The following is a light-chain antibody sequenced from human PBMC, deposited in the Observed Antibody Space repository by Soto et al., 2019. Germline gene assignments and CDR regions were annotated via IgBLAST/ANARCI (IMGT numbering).Light chain of an antibody. CDR1: SSDVGSYNY. CDR2: ASS. V-gene: IGLV2-14*01. Sequence: QSALTQPASVSGSPGQSITISCTGTSSDVGSYNYVSWYQHHPGKAPRLMIYASSNRPSGVSHRFSGSKSGNTASLTISGLQAEDEGDYYCYSYTSSSTVVFGGGTKLTVL. J-gene: IGLJ2*01. CDR3: YSYTSSSTVV.